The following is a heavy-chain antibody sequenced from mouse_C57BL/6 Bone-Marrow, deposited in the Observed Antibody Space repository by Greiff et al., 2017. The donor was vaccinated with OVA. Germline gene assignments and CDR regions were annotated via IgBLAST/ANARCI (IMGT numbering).Heavy chain of an antibody. D-gene: IGHD2-3*01. CDR1: GFTFSDFY. V-gene: IGHV7-1*01. CDR2: SRNKANDYTT. CDR3: ARDARWLPAMDY. Sequence: EVNVVESGGGLVQSGRSLRLSCATSGFTFSDFYMEWVRQAPGKGLEWIAASRNKANDYTTEYSASVKGRFIVSRDTSQSILYLQMNALRAEDTAIYYCARDARWLPAMDYWGQGTSVTVSS. J-gene: IGHJ4*01.